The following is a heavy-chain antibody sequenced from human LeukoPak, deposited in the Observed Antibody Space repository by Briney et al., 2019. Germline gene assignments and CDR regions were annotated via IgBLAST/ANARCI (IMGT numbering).Heavy chain of an antibody. CDR3: ASWSDSGDLNYGY. Sequence: ASVKVSCKASGGTFSIYAISWVRQDPGQGLEWMGRIIPILGIANYAQKFQGRVTITADKSTSTAYMELSSLRSEDTAVYYCASWSDSGDLNYGYWGQGTLVTVSS. CDR2: IIPILGIA. V-gene: IGHV1-69*04. D-gene: IGHD4-17*01. CDR1: GGTFSIYA. J-gene: IGHJ4*02.